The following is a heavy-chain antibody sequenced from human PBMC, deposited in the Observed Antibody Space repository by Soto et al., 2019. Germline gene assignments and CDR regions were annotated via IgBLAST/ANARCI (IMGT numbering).Heavy chain of an antibody. CDR3: ARYCSSTSRYLYYYGMDV. CDR2: IIPIFGTA. D-gene: IGHD2-2*01. CDR1: GGTFSSYA. J-gene: IGHJ6*02. Sequence: SVKVSCKASGGTFSSYAISWVRQAPGQGLEWMGGIIPIFGTANYAQKFQGRVTITADESTSTAYMELSSLRSEDTAVYYCARYCSSTSRYLYYYGMDVWGQGTTVTVSS. V-gene: IGHV1-69*13.